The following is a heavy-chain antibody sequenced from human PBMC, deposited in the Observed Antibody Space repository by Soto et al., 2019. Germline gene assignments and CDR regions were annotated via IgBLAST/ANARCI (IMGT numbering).Heavy chain of an antibody. CDR2: ITSSSTTI. CDR3: ARDNGLAGSFDP. CDR1: GFTFNTYS. Sequence: GGSLRLSCAASGFTFNTYSMNWVRQAPGKGPEWISYITSSSTTIYYADSVKGRFTISRDNAKSSLYLQMNSLRDEDTAVYYCARDNGLAGSFDPWGQGTLVTVSS. J-gene: IGHJ5*02. V-gene: IGHV3-48*02. D-gene: IGHD6-13*01.